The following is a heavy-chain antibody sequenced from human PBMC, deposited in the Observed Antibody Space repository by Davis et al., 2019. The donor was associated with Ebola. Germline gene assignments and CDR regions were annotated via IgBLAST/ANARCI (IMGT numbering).Heavy chain of an antibody. CDR3: TRPLYYDSSGSDY. V-gene: IGHV3-73*01. D-gene: IGHD3-22*01. CDR2: IRSKANSYAT. CDR1: GFTFSGSA. Sequence: GESLKIPCAASGFTFSGSAMHWVRQASGKGLEWVGRIRSKANSYATAYAASVKGRFTISRDDSKNTAYLQMNSLKTEDTAVYYCTRPLYYDSSGSDYWGQGTLVTVSS. J-gene: IGHJ4*02.